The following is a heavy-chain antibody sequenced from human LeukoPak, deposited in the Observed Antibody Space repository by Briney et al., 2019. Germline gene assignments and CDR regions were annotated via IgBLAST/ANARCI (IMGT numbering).Heavy chain of an antibody. Sequence: GGSLRLSCAASGFTFSSYGMHWVRQAPGKGLEWVAVISKSGNNKFSADSVKGRFTISRDNSKNTLYLQMNSLGAEDTAMYYCARDISWDNLNYYYYGMDVWGQGTTVTVSS. D-gene: IGHD1/OR15-1a*01. CDR2: ISKSGNNK. CDR1: GFTFSSYG. J-gene: IGHJ6*02. CDR3: ARDISWDNLNYYYYGMDV. V-gene: IGHV3-30*03.